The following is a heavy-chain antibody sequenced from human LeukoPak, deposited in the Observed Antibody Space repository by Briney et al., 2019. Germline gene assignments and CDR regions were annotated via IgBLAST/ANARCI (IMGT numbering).Heavy chain of an antibody. V-gene: IGHV3-21*01. D-gene: IGHD6-13*01. CDR2: ISSSSGFI. J-gene: IGHJ4*02. Sequence: PGGSLRLSCAASGFTFSSYSMNWVRQAPGKGLEWVSSISSSSGFIFYADSVKGRFTSSRDNAKNSLYLQMNSLRAEDTAMYYCASPVSSSSWYYFDSWGQGTLVTVSS. CDR3: ASPVSSSSWYYFDS. CDR1: GFTFSSYS.